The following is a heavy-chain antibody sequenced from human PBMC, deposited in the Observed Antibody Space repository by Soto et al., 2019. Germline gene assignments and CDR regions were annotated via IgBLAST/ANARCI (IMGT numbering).Heavy chain of an antibody. J-gene: IGHJ4*02. Sequence: QVQLVQSGAEVKKPGASVKVSCKASGYTFTSYGISWVRQAPGQGLEWMGGIIPIFGTANYAQKFQGRVTITADESTSTAYMELSSLRSEDTAVYYCARDLGYYYDSSGYYDYWGQGTLVTVSS. D-gene: IGHD3-22*01. CDR3: ARDLGYYYDSSGYYDY. CDR1: GYTFTSYG. CDR2: IIPIFGTA. V-gene: IGHV1-69*13.